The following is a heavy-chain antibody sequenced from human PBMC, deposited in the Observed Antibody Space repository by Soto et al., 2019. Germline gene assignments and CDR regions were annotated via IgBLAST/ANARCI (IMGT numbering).Heavy chain of an antibody. CDR1: GYSFTTYG. CDR3: AREARAPYYYDGMDV. V-gene: IGHV1-18*01. D-gene: IGHD6-6*01. CDR2: ISGYNGNT. Sequence: QVQLVQSRGEVKKPGASVKVSCKTSGYSFTTYGISWVRQAPGQGLEWMGWISGYNGNTNYAQNLQGRVTMTTDTSTSTGYMERRSLRSDDTAVYYCAREARAPYYYDGMDVWGQGRTVTVSS. J-gene: IGHJ6*02.